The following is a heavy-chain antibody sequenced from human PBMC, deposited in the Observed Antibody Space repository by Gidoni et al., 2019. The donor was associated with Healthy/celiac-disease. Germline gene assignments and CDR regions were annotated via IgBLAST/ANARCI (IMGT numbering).Heavy chain of an antibody. CDR3: ARASDITMVRGVMNY. V-gene: IGHV1-2*06. CDR2: INPNRGGT. D-gene: IGHD3-10*01. Sequence: QVQLVQSGAEVKKPGASVKVSCKASGYTFTGYYMHWVRQAPGQGLEWMGRINPNRGGTNYAQKFQGRVTMTRDTSISTAYMELSRLRSEDTAVYYCARASDITMVRGVMNYWGQGTLVTVSS. CDR1: GYTFTGYY. J-gene: IGHJ4*02.